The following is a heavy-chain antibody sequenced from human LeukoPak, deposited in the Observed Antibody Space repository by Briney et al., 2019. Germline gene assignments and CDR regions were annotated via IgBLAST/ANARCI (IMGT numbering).Heavy chain of an antibody. J-gene: IGHJ5*02. D-gene: IGHD3-22*01. CDR1: GYTFTGYY. Sequence: GASVKVSCKASGYTFTGYYMHWVRQAPGQGLEWMGWISAYNGNTNYAQKLQGRVTMTTDTSTSTAYMELRSLRSDDTAVYYCARDLGSSGYYWFDPWGQGTLVTVSS. CDR3: ARDLGSSGYYWFDP. V-gene: IGHV1-18*04. CDR2: ISAYNGNT.